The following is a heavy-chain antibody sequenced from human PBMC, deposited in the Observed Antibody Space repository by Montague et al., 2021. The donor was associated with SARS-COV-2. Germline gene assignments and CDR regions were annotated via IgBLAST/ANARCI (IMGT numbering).Heavy chain of an antibody. D-gene: IGHD1-26*01. CDR2: IYSDGSHT. V-gene: IGHV3-23*03. CDR1: GFTFRNFA. Sequence: SLRLSCATSGFTFRNFAMNWVRQAPGKGLECVSLIYSDGSHTFYADSVKGRFTILRDDFKNTVSLQMDSLRVEDTAAYYCAKGSPAGGRHPFDMWGQGTMVTVSS. J-gene: IGHJ3*02. CDR3: AKGSPAGGRHPFDM.